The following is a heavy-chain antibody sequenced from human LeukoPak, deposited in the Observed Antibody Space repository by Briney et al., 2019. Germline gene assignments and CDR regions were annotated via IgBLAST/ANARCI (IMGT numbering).Heavy chain of an antibody. J-gene: IGHJ4*02. Sequence: GSLRLSCAASGFTFSSYAMSWVRQAPGKGLEWVSAISGSGGSTYYADSVKGRFTISRDNSKNTLYLQMNSLRAEDTAVYCCANLYVAVAGTDYWGQGTLVTVSS. CDR1: GFTFSSYA. D-gene: IGHD6-19*01. CDR2: ISGSGGST. CDR3: ANLYVAVAGTDY. V-gene: IGHV3-23*01.